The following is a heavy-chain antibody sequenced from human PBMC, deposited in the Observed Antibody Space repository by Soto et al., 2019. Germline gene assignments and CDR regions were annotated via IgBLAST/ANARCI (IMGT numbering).Heavy chain of an antibody. D-gene: IGHD2-15*01. CDR1: GYSISSGYY. V-gene: IGHV4-38-2*01. CDR2: IYHSGST. Sequence: LSLTCAVSGYSISSGYYWGWIRQPPGKGLEWIGSIYHSGSTYYNPSLKSRVTISVDTSKNQFSLKLSSVTAADTAVYYCARVFVVVVAATNNWFDPWGQGTLVTVSS. CDR3: ARVFVVVVAATNNWFDP. J-gene: IGHJ5*02.